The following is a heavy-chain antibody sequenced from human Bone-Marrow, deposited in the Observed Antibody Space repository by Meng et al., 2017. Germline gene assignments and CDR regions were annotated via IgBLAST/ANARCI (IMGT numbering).Heavy chain of an antibody. Sequence: ASVKVSCKASGNTFTSNGITWLRQAPGQGLEWMGWISAYNGKTNYAQKVQGRVTMTTDTSTSTAYMELRSLRSADTAVYYYARLRWSSYGMDVWGQGTTVTVSS. CDR1: GNTFTSNG. CDR2: ISAYNGKT. CDR3: ARLRWSSYGMDV. J-gene: IGHJ6*02. V-gene: IGHV1-18*01. D-gene: IGHD2-8*01.